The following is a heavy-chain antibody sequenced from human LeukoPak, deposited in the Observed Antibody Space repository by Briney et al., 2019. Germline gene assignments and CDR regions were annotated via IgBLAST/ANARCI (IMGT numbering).Heavy chain of an antibody. V-gene: IGHV1-46*01. CDR2: INPSGGST. D-gene: IGHD6-19*01. J-gene: IGHJ4*02. CDR1: GGTFSSYA. CDR3: ARGEWLLLY. Sequence: GASVKVSCKASGGTFSSYAISWVRQAPGQGLEWMGIINPSGGSTSYAQKFQGRVTMTRDTSTSTVYMELSSLRSEDTAVYYCARGEWLLLYWGQGTLVTVSS.